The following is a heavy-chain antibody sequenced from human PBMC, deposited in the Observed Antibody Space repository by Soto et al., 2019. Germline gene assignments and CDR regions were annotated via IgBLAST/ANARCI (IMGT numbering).Heavy chain of an antibody. CDR3: ARDAQHLANYGMDV. V-gene: IGHV3-33*01. J-gene: IGHJ6*02. Sequence: QVQLVESGGNVVQPGRSLRLSCAASGFSFSSHGMHWVRQAPGKGLEWVAHLWAGGNIRHYAYSVKGRFTISSDHSKNTLYLQMDSLGAEDTAVYYCARDAQHLANYGMDVWGQGTTVTVSS. CDR2: LWAGGNIR. D-gene: IGHD3-3*02. CDR1: GFSFSSHG.